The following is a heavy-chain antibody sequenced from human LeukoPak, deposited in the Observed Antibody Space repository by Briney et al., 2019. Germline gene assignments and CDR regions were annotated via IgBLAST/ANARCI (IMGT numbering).Heavy chain of an antibody. CDR2: IIPIFGTA. J-gene: IGHJ6*03. D-gene: IGHD5-12*01. CDR3: ARGSEGYSGYDWAPSYYYMDV. V-gene: IGHV1-69*13. CDR1: GGTFSSYA. Sequence: ASVKVSCKASGGTFSSYAISWVRQAPGQGLEWVRGIIPIFGTANYAQKFQGRVTITADESTSTAYMELSSLRSEDTAVYYCARGSEGYSGYDWAPSYYYMDVWGKGTTVTISS.